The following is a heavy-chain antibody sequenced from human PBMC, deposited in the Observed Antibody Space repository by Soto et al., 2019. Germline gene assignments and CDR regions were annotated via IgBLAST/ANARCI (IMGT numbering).Heavy chain of an antibody. CDR2: IYPGDSDT. D-gene: IGHD3-16*01. J-gene: IGHJ6*02. CDR1: EYRSTSFL. V-gene: IGHV5-51*01. Sequence: GEPLEMVCRVSEYRSTSFLLGCVRRRPGKGLEWIGMIYPGDSDTIYSPSFEGQVTMSVDKSISTAYLQWSSLKASDSATYYCARQRSNAAYVHFSMDVWGQGTTVTVSS. CDR3: ARQRSNAAYVHFSMDV.